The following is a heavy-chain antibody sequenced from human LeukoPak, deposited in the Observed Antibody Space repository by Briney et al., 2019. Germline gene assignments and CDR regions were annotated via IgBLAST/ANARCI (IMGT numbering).Heavy chain of an antibody. D-gene: IGHD5-12*01. V-gene: IGHV1-2*02. J-gene: IGHJ5*02. CDR1: GYNLTAYH. CDR3: ARGGGIVATITGWFDP. Sequence: ASVKVSCKTSGYNLTAYHMHWVRQAPGQGLEWMGWINPNSGGTNYAQKFQGRVTMTRDTSISTAYMELSRLRSDDTAVYYCARGGGIVATITGWFDPWGQGTLVTVSS. CDR2: INPNSGGT.